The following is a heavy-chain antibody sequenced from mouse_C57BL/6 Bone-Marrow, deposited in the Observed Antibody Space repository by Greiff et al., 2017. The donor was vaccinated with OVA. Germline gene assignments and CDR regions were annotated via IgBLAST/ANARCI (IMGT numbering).Heavy chain of an antibody. CDR1: GYTFTSYW. Sequence: QVQLQQPGTELVKPGASVKLSCKASGYTFTSYWMHWVKQRPGQGLEWIGNINPSNGGTNYNEKFKSKATLTVDKSSSTAYMQLSSLTSEDSAVYYGARSTIVTPYYIDYWGQGTTLTVSS. CDR3: ARSTIVTPYYIDY. V-gene: IGHV1-53*01. CDR2: INPSNGGT. D-gene: IGHD2-5*01. J-gene: IGHJ2*01.